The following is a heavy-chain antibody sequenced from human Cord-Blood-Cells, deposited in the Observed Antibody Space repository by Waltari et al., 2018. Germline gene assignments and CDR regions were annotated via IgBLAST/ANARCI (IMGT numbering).Heavy chain of an antibody. D-gene: IGHD3-10*01. CDR3: ARRYYYGSGSYYNFDY. CDR1: GYTFPSYD. CDR2: MNPNSGNT. Sequence: QVQLVQSGAEVKKPGASVKVSCKASGYTFPSYDLNLVRQATGQGLEWMGWMNPNSGNTGYAQKFQGRVTITRNTSISTAYMELSSLRSEDTAVYYCARRYYYGSGSYYNFDYWGQGTLVSVSS. J-gene: IGHJ4*02. V-gene: IGHV1-8*03.